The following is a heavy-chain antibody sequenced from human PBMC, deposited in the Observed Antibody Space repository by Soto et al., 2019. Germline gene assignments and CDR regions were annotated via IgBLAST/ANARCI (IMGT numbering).Heavy chain of an antibody. D-gene: IGHD6-6*01. CDR2: MNPNSGNT. J-gene: IGHJ5*02. V-gene: IGHV1-8*01. CDR1: GYTFTSYD. CDR3: AREASSSDGLHP. Sequence: GASVKVSCKASGYTFTSYDINWVRQATGQGLEWMGWMNPNSGNTGYAQKFQGRVTMTRNTSISTAYMELSSLRSEDTAVYYCAREASSSDGLHPWGQGTLVTVSS.